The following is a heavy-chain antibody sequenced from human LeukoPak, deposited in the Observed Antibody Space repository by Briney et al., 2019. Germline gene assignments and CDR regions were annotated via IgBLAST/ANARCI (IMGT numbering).Heavy chain of an antibody. CDR2: ISSSGSTI. CDR1: GFTFSSYE. V-gene: IGHV3-48*03. Sequence: GGSLRLSCAASGFTFSSYEMNWVRQAPGKGLEWVSYISSSGSTIYYADSVKGRFTISRDNAKNSLYLQMNSLRAEDTAVYYCARASSSWSQEGDFDYWGQGTLVTVSS. D-gene: IGHD6-13*01. CDR3: ARASSSWSQEGDFDY. J-gene: IGHJ4*02.